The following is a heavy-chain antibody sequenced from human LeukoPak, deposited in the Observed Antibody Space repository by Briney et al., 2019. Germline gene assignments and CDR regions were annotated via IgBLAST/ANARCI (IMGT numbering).Heavy chain of an antibody. J-gene: IGHJ4*02. CDR2: INPNSGGT. V-gene: IGHV1-2*02. CDR3: ARTLGGYYFDY. CDR1: GYTFTCYY. Sequence: GASVKVSCKASGYTFTCYYMHWVRQAPGQGLEWMGWINPNSGGTNYAQKFQGRVTITRDTSISTAYLELSRLRPDDTAVYYCARTLGGYYFDYWGQGTLVTVSS.